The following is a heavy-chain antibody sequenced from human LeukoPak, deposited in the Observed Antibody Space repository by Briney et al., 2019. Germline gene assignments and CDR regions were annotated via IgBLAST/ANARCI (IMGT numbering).Heavy chain of an antibody. J-gene: IGHJ4*02. Sequence: GGSLRLSCAASGFTFSSYWMSWVRQAPGKGLEWVANIKQDGSEKYYVDSLKGRFTISRDNAKNSLYLQMNRLRAEDTAVYYCARGGGSTKGLSYYWGQGTLVTVSS. CDR1: GFTFSSYW. CDR2: IKQDGSEK. D-gene: IGHD1-7*01. V-gene: IGHV3-7*01. CDR3: ARGGGSTKGLSYY.